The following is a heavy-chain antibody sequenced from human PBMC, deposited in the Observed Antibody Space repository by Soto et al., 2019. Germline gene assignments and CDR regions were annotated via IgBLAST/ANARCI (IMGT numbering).Heavy chain of an antibody. V-gene: IGHV4-31*03. Sequence: QVQLQESGPGLVKPSQTLSLTCTVSGGSIRSGGYYWNWLRQHPGKGLEWIGYIYYSGSTYYNPSLKSRVTISVDTSKNQFSLKLSSVTAADTAVYYCARDPSGIAAEGWFDPWGQGTLVTVSS. CDR2: IYYSGST. CDR3: ARDPSGIAAEGWFDP. J-gene: IGHJ5*02. CDR1: GGSIRSGGYY. D-gene: IGHD6-13*01.